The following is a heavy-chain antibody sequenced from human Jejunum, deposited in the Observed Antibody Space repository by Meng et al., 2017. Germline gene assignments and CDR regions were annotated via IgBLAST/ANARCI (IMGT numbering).Heavy chain of an antibody. CDR3: ARAAVGWYNWFDP. V-gene: IGHV1-2*06. Sequence: QVQLVPSGAEVKKPGASVKVSCKASGYTFTDYLIHWVRQAPGQGLEWMGRIKPNSGDTNFAQKFQGRVTVTRDTSINTVYMELRRLTSDDTAVYYCARAAVGWYNWFDPWGQGTLVTVSS. CDR1: GYTFTDYL. J-gene: IGHJ5*02. CDR2: IKPNSGDT. D-gene: IGHD6-19*01.